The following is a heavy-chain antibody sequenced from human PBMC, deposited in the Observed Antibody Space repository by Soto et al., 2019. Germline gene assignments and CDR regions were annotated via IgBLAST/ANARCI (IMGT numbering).Heavy chain of an antibody. CDR2: VSYDGSNK. CDR1: AFTFSAYR. CDR3: AKVARVYDYVWGTPLGGLDV. J-gene: IGHJ6*02. Sequence: PGGAQRLPSAASAFTFSAYRMHWVRQAPGNGLMGVAVVSYDGSNKYHADSMKGRFTISRDNSKNTLYLQMTSLSPADTAVYYCAKVARVYDYVWGTPLGGLDVWGQGTTVTVSS. V-gene: IGHV3-30*18. D-gene: IGHD3-16*01.